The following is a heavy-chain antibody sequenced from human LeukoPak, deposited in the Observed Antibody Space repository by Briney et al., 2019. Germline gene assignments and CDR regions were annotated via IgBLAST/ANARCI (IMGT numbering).Heavy chain of an antibody. CDR2: INPNTGGT. D-gene: IGHD3-9*01. J-gene: IGHJ4*02. CDR3: ARSQYDVLTGSPDY. CDR1: GYTFTGYY. V-gene: IGHV1-2*02. Sequence: ASVKVSCKAFGYTFTGYYMHWVRQAPGQGLEWMGWINPNTGGTNYAQNFQDRVTMTSDASISTAYMDLSRLTSDDTAVYYCARSQYDVLTGSPDYWGQGTLVTVSS.